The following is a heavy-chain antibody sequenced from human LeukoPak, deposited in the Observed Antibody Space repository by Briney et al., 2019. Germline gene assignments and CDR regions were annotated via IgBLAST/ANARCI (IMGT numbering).Heavy chain of an antibody. V-gene: IGHV3-7*01. Sequence: GGSLRLSCAASGFTFSSYWMSWVRQAPGKGLEWVANIKQDGSGKYYVDSVKGRFTISRDNAKNSLYLQMNSLRAEDTAVYYCARRPGGYSSRPTYYFDYWGQGTLVTVSS. CDR1: GFTFSSYW. J-gene: IGHJ4*02. CDR2: IKQDGSGK. D-gene: IGHD6-13*01. CDR3: ARRPGGYSSRPTYYFDY.